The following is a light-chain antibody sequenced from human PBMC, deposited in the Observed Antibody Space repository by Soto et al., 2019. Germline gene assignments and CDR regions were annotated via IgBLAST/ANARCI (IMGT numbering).Light chain of an antibody. CDR1: QGISYY. CDR3: QQYYSYPYT. CDR2: AAS. J-gene: IGKJ2*01. V-gene: IGKV1-8*01. Sequence: AIRMTQSPSSFSASTGDRVTITCRASQGISYYLAWYQQKPGKAPKLLIYAASTLQSGVTSRFSGSGSGTDFTLTISCLQSEDFATYYCQQYYSYPYTFGQGTKLEIK.